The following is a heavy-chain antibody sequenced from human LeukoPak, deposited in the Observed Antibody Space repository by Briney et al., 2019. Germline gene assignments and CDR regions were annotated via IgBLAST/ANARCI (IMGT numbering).Heavy chain of an antibody. V-gene: IGHV4-39*01. J-gene: IGHJ4*02. Sequence: SETLSLTCTVSGGSISSSSYYWGWIRQPPGKGLEWIGSIFCSGSTYYNPSLKSRVTISVDTSKNQFSLKLGSVAAADTAVYYCARHSGGYSYGYFDYWGQGTLVTVSS. CDR2: IFCSGST. CDR1: GGSISSSSYY. CDR3: ARHSGGYSYGYFDY. D-gene: IGHD5-18*01.